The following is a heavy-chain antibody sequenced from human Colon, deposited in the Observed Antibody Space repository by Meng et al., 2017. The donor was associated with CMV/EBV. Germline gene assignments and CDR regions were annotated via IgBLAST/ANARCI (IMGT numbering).Heavy chain of an antibody. CDR2: IRTNT. J-gene: IGHJ4*02. CDR1: GYSFTTYG. V-gene: IGHV1-18*01. Sequence: ASVKVSCKTSGYSFTTYGISWVRQAPGQGLEWMGWIRTNTKYAQKFQGRVTVTTDTSTSTAHMELRNLTSDDTAVYYCARDVAMRTRVVPAAMYWGQGTLVTVSS. D-gene: IGHD2-2*01. CDR3: ARDVAMRTRVVPAAMY.